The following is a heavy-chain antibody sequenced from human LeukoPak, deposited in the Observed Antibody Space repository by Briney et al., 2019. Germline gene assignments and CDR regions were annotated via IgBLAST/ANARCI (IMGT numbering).Heavy chain of an antibody. V-gene: IGHV3-7*05. J-gene: IGHJ4*02. CDR2: IKQEGGEK. D-gene: IGHD6-13*01. CDR3: ASRAGYTGSWSAFDY. CDR1: TLTLNSDW. Sequence: GGSLRLSCTASTLTLNSDWMRWVRQAPGKGVEWVANIKQEGGEKYHVDSVKGRFTISRDNAKNSLYLQMNSLRAEDTAVYYCASRAGYTGSWSAFDYWGQGTLVTVSS.